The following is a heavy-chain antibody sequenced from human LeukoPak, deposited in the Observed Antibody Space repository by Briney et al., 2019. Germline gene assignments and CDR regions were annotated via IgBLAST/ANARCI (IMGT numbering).Heavy chain of an antibody. Sequence: PGGSLRLSCVVSGFTFSSYTMSWLRQAPGKGLEWVSSISGSGGSTYYADSVKGRFTISRDNSKNTLFLQMSTLRAEDTAVYYCVKGNSGWSRDAFDIWGQGTMVTVPS. CDR2: ISGSGGST. V-gene: IGHV3-23*01. J-gene: IGHJ3*02. CDR1: GFTFSSYT. CDR3: VKGNSGWSRDAFDI. D-gene: IGHD6-19*01.